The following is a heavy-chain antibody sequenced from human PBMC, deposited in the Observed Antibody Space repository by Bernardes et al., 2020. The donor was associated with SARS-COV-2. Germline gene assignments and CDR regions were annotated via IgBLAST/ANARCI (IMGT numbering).Heavy chain of an antibody. CDR1: AFTFCSSV. J-gene: IGHJ4*02. CDR3: AREYTYGFDS. D-gene: IGHD5-18*01. Sequence: WTASAFTFCSSVMNWVRQAPGKGLESVSYISTGGSTKYYADSVKGRFTISRDNAKNSLYLQMNSLRAEDTAVYYCAREYTYGFDSWGQGTLVTVSS. V-gene: IGHV3-48*03. CDR2: ISTGGSTK.